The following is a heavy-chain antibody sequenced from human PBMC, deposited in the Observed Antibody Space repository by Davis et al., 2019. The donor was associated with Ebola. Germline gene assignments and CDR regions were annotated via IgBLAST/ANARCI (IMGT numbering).Heavy chain of an antibody. D-gene: IGHD3-10*01. Sequence: ASVKVSCKASGYTFTSYDINWVRQATGQGLEWMGWMNPNSGNTGYAQKFQGRVTMTRNTSISTAYMELSSLRSEDTAVYYCARGLRMVRGSPYYFDYWGQGTLVTVSS. CDR2: MNPNSGNT. CDR1: GYTFTSYD. J-gene: IGHJ4*02. CDR3: ARGLRMVRGSPYYFDY. V-gene: IGHV1-8*01.